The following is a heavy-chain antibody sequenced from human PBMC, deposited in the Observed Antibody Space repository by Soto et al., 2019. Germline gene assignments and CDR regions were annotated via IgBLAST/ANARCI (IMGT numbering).Heavy chain of an antibody. Sequence: LSLTCTVSGASISIGGYFWSWIRQHPGKGLEWIGHIYYNGSTYYNPSLKSRLTISVDTSKNEFSLRLTSVTAAGTAVYFCATDEYFGSEIDFYYYAMDVWGQGTTVTVSS. CDR3: ATDEYFGSEIDFYYYAMDV. J-gene: IGHJ6*02. CDR1: GASISIGGYF. V-gene: IGHV4-31*03. D-gene: IGHD3-10*01. CDR2: IYYNGST.